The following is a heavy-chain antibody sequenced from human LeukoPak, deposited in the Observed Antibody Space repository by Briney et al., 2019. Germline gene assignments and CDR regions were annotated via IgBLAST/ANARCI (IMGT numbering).Heavy chain of an antibody. CDR3: ARETVDYDFWSGYFDY. CDR1: GGSISSYY. CDR2: IYTSGST. D-gene: IGHD3-3*01. J-gene: IGHJ4*02. V-gene: IGHV4-4*07. Sequence: PSETLSLTCTVSGGSISSYYWSWLRQPAGKGLEWIGRIYTSGSTNYNPSLKSRVTMSVDTSKNQFSLKLSSVTAADTAVYYCARETVDYDFWSGYFDYWGQGTLVTVSS.